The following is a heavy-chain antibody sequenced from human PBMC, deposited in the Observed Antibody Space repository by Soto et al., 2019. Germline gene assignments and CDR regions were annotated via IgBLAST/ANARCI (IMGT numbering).Heavy chain of an antibody. CDR2: SSANGGRA. V-gene: IGHV3-23*01. J-gene: IGHJ1*01. CDR1: GFTFASHA. Sequence: GGSLRLSCAASGFTFASHAMRWGRQAPGKGLEWVSGSSANGGRANYADSVKGRFSLSRDNSKNTMFLQMDSLTAEDTAIYYCASWVIALGGRGYFRYWGQGTLVTVSS. D-gene: IGHD6-19*01. CDR3: ASWVIALGGRGYFRY.